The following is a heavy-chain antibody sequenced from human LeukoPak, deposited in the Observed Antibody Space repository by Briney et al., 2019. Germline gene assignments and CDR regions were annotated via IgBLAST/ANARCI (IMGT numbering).Heavy chain of an antibody. J-gene: IGHJ6*03. CDR2: IIPNSGGT. CDR1: GYSFTVYY. V-gene: IGHV1-2*02. Sequence: ASVKVSCKASGYSFTVYYMHWVRQAPGQGPEWMGWIIPNSGGTNYAQNLHGRVTMTRDTSITTAYMELNSLTSDDTAVYFCARSAEHCNNGVCFTDYYMDVWGKGTTVTVSS. CDR3: ARSAEHCNNGVCFTDYYMDV. D-gene: IGHD2-8*01.